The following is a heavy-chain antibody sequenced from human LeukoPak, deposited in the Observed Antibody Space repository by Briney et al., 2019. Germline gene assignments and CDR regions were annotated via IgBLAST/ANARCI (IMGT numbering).Heavy chain of an antibody. CDR3: ARNFLRRNWDWFDP. V-gene: IGHV4-34*01. Sequence: PSETLSLTCAVYGGSFSGYYWSWIRQPPGKGLEWIGEINHSGSTNYNPSLKSRVTISVDTSKNQFSLKLISVTAADTAVYYCARNFLRRNWDWFDPRGQGTLVTVSS. J-gene: IGHJ5*02. CDR1: GGSFSGYY. CDR2: INHSGST. D-gene: IGHD5-12*01.